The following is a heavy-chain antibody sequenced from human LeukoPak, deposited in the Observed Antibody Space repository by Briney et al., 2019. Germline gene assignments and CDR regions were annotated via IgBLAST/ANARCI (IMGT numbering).Heavy chain of an antibody. V-gene: IGHV3-53*04. CDR1: GFTVSSNY. CDR3: ARAPEWLIFDY. Sequence: GGSLRLSCAASGFTVSSNYMSWVRQAPGKGLEWVSVIYSGGSTYYADSVKGRFTISRHNSKNTLYLQMHSLRAEDTAVYYCARAPEWLIFDYWGQGTLVTVSS. J-gene: IGHJ4*02. D-gene: IGHD6-19*01. CDR2: IYSGGST.